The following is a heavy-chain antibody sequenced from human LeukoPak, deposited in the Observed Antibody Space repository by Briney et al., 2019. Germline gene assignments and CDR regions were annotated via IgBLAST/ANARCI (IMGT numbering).Heavy chain of an antibody. CDR1: GFAFSSFN. J-gene: IGHJ4*02. V-gene: IGHV3-21*01. D-gene: IGHD5-18*01. Sequence: GGSLRLSCAASGFAFSSFNMNWVRQAPGKGLEWVSSIGSSSTYEYYADSVKGRFTISRDNAKNSLYLQMDSLRDEDTAVYYCARERGYSYGYGDYWSQGTLVTVSS. CDR2: IGSSSTYE. CDR3: ARERGYSYGYGDY.